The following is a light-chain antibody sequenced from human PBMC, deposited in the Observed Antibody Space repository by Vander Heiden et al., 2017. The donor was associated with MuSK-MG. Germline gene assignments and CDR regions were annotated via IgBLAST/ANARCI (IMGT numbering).Light chain of an antibody. CDR3: QAWDSSTVV. V-gene: IGLV3-1*01. J-gene: IGLJ2*01. Sequence: SYELAQPPTMYVSTGLTTLIPCSADKLGDKYACWYQQKPGQSLVLVIYQDSKRPSGIPERFSGSNSGNTATLTISGTQAMDEADYYCQAWDSSTVVFGGGTKLTVL. CDR2: QDS. CDR1: KLGDKY.